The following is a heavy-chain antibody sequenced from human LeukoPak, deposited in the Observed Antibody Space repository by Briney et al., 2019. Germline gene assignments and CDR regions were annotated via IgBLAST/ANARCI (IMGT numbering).Heavy chain of an antibody. Sequence: GGSLRLSCAASGFTFSSYATSWVRQAPGKGLEWVSAISGSGGSTYYADSVKGRFTISRDNSKNTLYLQMNSLRAEDTAVYYCAKLGSAEPFYFDYWGQGTLVTVSS. J-gene: IGHJ4*02. CDR2: ISGSGGST. V-gene: IGHV3-23*01. D-gene: IGHD1-14*01. CDR1: GFTFSSYA. CDR3: AKLGSAEPFYFDY.